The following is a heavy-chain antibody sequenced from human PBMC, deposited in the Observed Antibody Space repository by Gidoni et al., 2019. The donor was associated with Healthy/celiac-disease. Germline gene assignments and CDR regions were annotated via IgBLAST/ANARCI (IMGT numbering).Heavy chain of an antibody. CDR3: ARGGYCSSTSCYHYYYGMDV. CDR1: GGSISSYY. V-gene: IGHV4-59*01. D-gene: IGHD2-2*01. CDR2: IYYSGST. J-gene: IGHJ6*02. Sequence: QVQLQESGPGLVKPSETLSLTCTVSGGSISSYYCSWIRQPPGKGLEWIGYIYYSGSTNYNPSLKSRVTISVDTSKNQFSLKLSSVTAADTAVYYCARGGYCSSTSCYHYYYGMDVWGQGTTVTVSS.